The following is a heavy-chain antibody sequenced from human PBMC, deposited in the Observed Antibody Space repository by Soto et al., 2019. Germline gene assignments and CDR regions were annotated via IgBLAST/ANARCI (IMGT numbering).Heavy chain of an antibody. CDR3: ARSLGSKNAFDI. CDR1: GLRFTSHW. Sequence: WSLRLSCAASGLRFTSHWMHGFRQAPGKGLVWVSRIDSDESNTNYADSVKGRFTISRDNVKNTLYLQMNSLRAEDTAIYYCARSLGSKNAFDIWGPGTKVTVSS. D-gene: IGHD3-16*01. J-gene: IGHJ3*02. V-gene: IGHV3-74*01. CDR2: IDSDESNT.